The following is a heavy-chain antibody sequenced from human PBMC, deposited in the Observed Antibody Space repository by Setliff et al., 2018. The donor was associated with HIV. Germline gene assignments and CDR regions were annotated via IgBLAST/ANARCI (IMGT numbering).Heavy chain of an antibody. CDR2: IYSGGSTT. D-gene: IGHD1-26*01. CDR3: AKDRAGSGGSYALDF. J-gene: IGHJ4*01. CDR1: GFTFSSYG. Sequence: GGSLRLSCAASGFTFSSYGMSWVRQAPGKGLEWVSFIYSGGSTTYYADSVKGRLTISRDNSKNTLYLQMNSLRAEDTAVYFCAKDRAGSGGSYALDFWGHGTLVTVSS. V-gene: IGHV3-23*03.